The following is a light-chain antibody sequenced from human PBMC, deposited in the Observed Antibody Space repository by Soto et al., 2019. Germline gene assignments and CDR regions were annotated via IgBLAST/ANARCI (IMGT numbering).Light chain of an antibody. J-gene: IGLJ1*01. V-gene: IGLV2-14*03. CDR3: SAYRSSSAMGV. Sequence: QSALTQPASVSGSPGQSITISCTGTSSDVGDYNYVSWYQHHPGKAPKLIIYDVSNRPSGVSNRFSGSKSANTASLTISGLQAEDEAEYYCSAYRSSSAMGVFGTGTKVTVL. CDR2: DVS. CDR1: SSDVGDYNY.